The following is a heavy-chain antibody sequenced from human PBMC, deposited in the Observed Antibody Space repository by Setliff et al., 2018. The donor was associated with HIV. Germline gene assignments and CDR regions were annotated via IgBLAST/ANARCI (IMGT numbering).Heavy chain of an antibody. V-gene: IGHV4-59*11. D-gene: IGHD6-6*01. CDR3: ARGSSIAGRIVSLGAFDV. CDR1: GDPISSHY. CDR2: ISYSENT. J-gene: IGHJ3*01. Sequence: SETLSLTCTVSGDPISSHYWSWIRQPPGEGLEWIGHISYSENTYYNPSLKSRVTISLDTSKKSFSLDLYSVTAADTAMYYCARGSSIAGRIVSLGAFDVWGQGTRVTVSS.